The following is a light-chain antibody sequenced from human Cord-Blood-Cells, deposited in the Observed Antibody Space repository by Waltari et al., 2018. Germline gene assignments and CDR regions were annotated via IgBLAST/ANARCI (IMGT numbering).Light chain of an antibody. CDR1: SSDVGGYNY. V-gene: IGLV2-14*01. J-gene: IGLJ2*01. Sequence: QSALTQPASVSGSPGQSITISCTGTSSDVGGYNYVSWYQQHPGKAPKLMIYDVSNRPSGVSNRFSGSKSGNTASLTISGLQAEDEADYYCSSYTSSSTRAVVFCGGTKLTVL. CDR2: DVS. CDR3: SSYTSSSTRAVV.